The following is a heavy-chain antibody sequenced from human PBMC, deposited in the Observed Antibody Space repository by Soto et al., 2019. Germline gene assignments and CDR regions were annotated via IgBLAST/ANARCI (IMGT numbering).Heavy chain of an antibody. J-gene: IGHJ5*02. CDR3: ARWWMYAPRFDP. D-gene: IGHD2-8*01. CDR2: IYHSGST. Sequence: QLQLQESGSGLVKPSQTLSLTCAVTGGSISGGGYSWSWIRQPPGKGLEWNGYIYHSGSTYYNPALKSRVTISVDWSKNQFSLKLSSVTAADTAVHYCARWWMYAPRFDPWGQRTLVTVSS. CDR1: GGSISGGGYS. V-gene: IGHV4-30-2*01.